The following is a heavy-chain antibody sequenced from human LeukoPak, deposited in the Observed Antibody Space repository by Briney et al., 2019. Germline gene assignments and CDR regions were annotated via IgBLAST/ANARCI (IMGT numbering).Heavy chain of an antibody. CDR3: ARDGLPAAADS. D-gene: IGHD2-2*01. J-gene: IGHJ4*02. CDR1: GFTFSSHW. Sequence: PGGSLRLSCAASGFTFSSHWMRWVRQAPGKGLVWVSHIKSDGTFTNYADSVRGRFTISRDNARNTLFLQMNSLRAEDTAVYYCARDGLPAAADSWGQGTLVTVSS. CDR2: IKSDGTFT. V-gene: IGHV3-74*01.